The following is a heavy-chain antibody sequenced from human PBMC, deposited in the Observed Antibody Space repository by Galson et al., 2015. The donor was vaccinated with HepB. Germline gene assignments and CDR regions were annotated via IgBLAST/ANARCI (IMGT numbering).Heavy chain of an antibody. CDR3: AHKTLSLGSGSWFDP. J-gene: IGHJ5*02. CDR1: GFSLITAGVG. D-gene: IGHD2-15*01. V-gene: IGHV2-5*01. Sequence: PALVKPTQTLTLTCTFSGFSLITAGVGVGWIRPPPGKALEYLALLYWNDDKRYNPSLRSRLTITKGTSKNQVVLTMTNMDPVDTATYYCAHKTLSLGSGSWFDPWGQGTLVTVPS. CDR2: LYWNDDK.